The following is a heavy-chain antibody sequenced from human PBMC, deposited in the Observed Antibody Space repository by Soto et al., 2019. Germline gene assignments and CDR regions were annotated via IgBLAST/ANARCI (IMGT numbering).Heavy chain of an antibody. J-gene: IGHJ6*03. D-gene: IGHD2-2*01. CDR2: ISSSSSYI. CDR1: GFTFSSYS. V-gene: IGHV3-21*01. CDR3: ARGNCSSTSCYYSSGFYYMDV. Sequence: GGSLSLSCAASGFTFSSYSMNWVRQAPGKGLEWVSSISSSSSYIYYADSVKGRFTISRDNAKNSLYLQMNSLRAEDTAVYYCARGNCSSTSCYYSSGFYYMDVWGKGTTVTVSS.